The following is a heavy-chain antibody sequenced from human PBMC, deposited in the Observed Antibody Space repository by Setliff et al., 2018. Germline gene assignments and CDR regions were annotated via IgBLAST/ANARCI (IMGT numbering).Heavy chain of an antibody. CDR1: GGTFSSFG. J-gene: IGHJ4*02. CDR2: IIPITGTT. V-gene: IGHV1-69*05. Sequence: ASVKVSCKASGGTFSSFGISWVRQAPGQGLDWMGGIIPITGTTNYAQRFQGRITISTDESSSTVYMEMSRLKSEDTAVYYCARGSIVGPTRGDFDFWGLGTLVTVSS. D-gene: IGHD1-26*01. CDR3: ARGSIVGPTRGDFDF.